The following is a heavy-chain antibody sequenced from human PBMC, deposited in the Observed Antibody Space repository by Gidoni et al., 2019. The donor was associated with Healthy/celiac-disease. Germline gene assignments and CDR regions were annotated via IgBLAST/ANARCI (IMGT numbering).Heavy chain of an antibody. D-gene: IGHD5-12*01. CDR2: IYHSGST. CDR1: GYSISSVYY. V-gene: IGHV4-38-2*02. Sequence: QVQLQESGPGLVKPSENLSLTCAVSGYSISSVYYWGWILQPPGKGLEWIWSIYHSGSTYYNPSIKSRVTISVDTSKNQFSLKRSSVNAADTAVYYCAREGDIVASDHQNDAFDIWGQGTMVTVSS. CDR3: AREGDIVASDHQNDAFDI. J-gene: IGHJ3*02.